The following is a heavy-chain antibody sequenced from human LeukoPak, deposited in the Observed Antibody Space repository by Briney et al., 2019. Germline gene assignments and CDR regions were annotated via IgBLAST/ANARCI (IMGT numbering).Heavy chain of an antibody. CDR1: GFTFSSYS. D-gene: IGHD6-19*01. Sequence: GGSLRLSCAASGFTFSSYSMNWVRQAPGKGLEWVSYISSSSSTIYYADSVKGRFTISRDNAKNSLYLQMNSLRAEDTAVYYCAREVIQYSSGWYFSDYWGQGTLVTVSS. V-gene: IGHV3-48*01. CDR2: ISSSSSTI. CDR3: AREVIQYSSGWYFSDY. J-gene: IGHJ4*02.